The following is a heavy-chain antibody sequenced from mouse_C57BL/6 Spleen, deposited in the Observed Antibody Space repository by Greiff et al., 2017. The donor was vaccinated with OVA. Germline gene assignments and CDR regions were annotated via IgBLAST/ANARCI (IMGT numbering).Heavy chain of an antibody. J-gene: IGHJ4*01. D-gene: IGHD1-2*01. V-gene: IGHV1-66*01. CDR2: IYPGSGNT. CDR3: ARGITTASGDY. CDR1: GYSFTSYY. Sequence: VVKPGASVKISCKASGYSFTSYYIHWVKQRPGQGLEWIGWIYPGSGNTKYNEKFKGKATLTADTSSSTAYMQLSSLTSEDSAVYYCARGITTASGDYWGQGTSVTVSS.